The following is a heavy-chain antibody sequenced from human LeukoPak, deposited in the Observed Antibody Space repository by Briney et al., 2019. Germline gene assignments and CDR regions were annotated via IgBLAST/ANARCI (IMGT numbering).Heavy chain of an antibody. Sequence: ASVKVSCKSSGGTFSNYAISWVRQAPGQGLEWMGGIIPIFGTTKYAQKFQGRVTITADESTSTAYMELSSLRSEDTAVYYCARGIMLRGTLDYWGQGTLVTVSS. CDR3: ARGIMLRGTLDY. CDR1: GGTFSNYA. V-gene: IGHV1-69*13. CDR2: IIPIFGTT. J-gene: IGHJ4*02. D-gene: IGHD3-10*01.